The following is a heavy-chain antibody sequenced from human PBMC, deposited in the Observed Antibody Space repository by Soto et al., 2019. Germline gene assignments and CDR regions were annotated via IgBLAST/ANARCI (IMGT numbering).Heavy chain of an antibody. V-gene: IGHV3-30-3*01. J-gene: IGHJ6*02. CDR2: ISYDGYNT. CDR3: ARVNPGNNLYYYYGLDV. D-gene: IGHD1-1*01. CDR1: GFNFDTFA. Sequence: QVHLVESGGSVVQPGRSLRLSCAASGFNFDTFAIHWVRQTPGKVLEWVALISYDGYNTYYADSVKGRFTISRDNFKNTLYLQMTNLRPDDTGVYYCARVNPGNNLYYYYGLDVWGQGTSVTVSS.